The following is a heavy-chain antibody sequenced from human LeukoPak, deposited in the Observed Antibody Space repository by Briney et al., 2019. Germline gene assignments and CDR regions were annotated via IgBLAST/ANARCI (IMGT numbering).Heavy chain of an antibody. CDR3: ARGVGELLSYYYYYYMDV. CDR1: GGSISSYY. Sequence: SETLSLTCTVSGGSISSYYWSWIRQPPGKGLEWIGYIYYSGSTNYNPSLKSRVTISVDTSKNQFSLKLSSVTAADTAAYYCARGVGELLSYYYYYYMDVWGKGTTVTISS. V-gene: IGHV4-59*01. J-gene: IGHJ6*03. CDR2: IYYSGST. D-gene: IGHD3-10*01.